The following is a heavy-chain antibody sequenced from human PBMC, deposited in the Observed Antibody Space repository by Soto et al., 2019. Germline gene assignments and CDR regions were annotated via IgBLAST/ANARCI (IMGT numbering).Heavy chain of an antibody. J-gene: IGHJ4*01. CDR1: GDSISSGVHS. CDR3: ARDRDGYDSGYFDS. CDR2: IYHSGNT. V-gene: IGHV4-30-2*01. Sequence: SETLSLTCAVSGDSISSGVHSWNWLRQPPGKGLEWIGYIYHSGNTYFNPTLKSRVTMSVDTSKNQISLTLSSVTAADAAIYYCARDRDGYDSGYFDSWGHGTLVTVSS. D-gene: IGHD5-12*01.